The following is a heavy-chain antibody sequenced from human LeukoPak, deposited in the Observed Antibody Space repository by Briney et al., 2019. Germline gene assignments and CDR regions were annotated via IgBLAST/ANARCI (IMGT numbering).Heavy chain of an antibody. CDR2: MNPNSGNT. Sequence: ASVEVSCKASGFTFTSYDINWVRQAPGQGLEWMGWMNPNSGNTRYAQNFQGRVTMTRNSSISTANMELSSLTSEDTAVYYCARGFYYGSGSQYYGMDVWGQGTTVTVSS. J-gene: IGHJ6*02. CDR1: GFTFTSYD. V-gene: IGHV1-8*01. D-gene: IGHD3-10*01. CDR3: ARGFYYGSGSQYYGMDV.